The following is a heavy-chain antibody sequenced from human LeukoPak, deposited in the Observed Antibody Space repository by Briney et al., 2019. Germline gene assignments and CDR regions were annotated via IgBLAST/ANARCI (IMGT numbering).Heavy chain of an antibody. V-gene: IGHV3-23*01. CDR1: GFTFSSYA. D-gene: IGHD3-22*01. J-gene: IGHJ4*02. CDR2: ISGSGGIT. CDR3: AKDMEEYDRSAYPLDC. Sequence: GGSLRLSCAASGFTFSSYAMSWVRQAPGKGLEWVSVISGSGGITYYADSVKGRFTISRDNSKNTLYLQMNSLRVEDTAVYYCAKDMEEYDRSAYPLDCWGQGTLVTISS.